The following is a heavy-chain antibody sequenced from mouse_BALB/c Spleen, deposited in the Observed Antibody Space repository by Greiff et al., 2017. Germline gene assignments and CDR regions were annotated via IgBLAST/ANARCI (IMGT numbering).Heavy chain of an antibody. D-gene: IGHD2-3*01. Sequence: EVHLVESGGGLVKPGGSLKLSCAASGFTFSSYAMSWVRQSPEKRLEWVAEISSGGSYTYYPDTVTGRFTISRDNAKNTLYLEMSSLRSEDTAMYYCARDDGYYPHWYFDVWGAGTTVTVSS. CDR3: ARDDGYYPHWYFDV. CDR2: ISSGGSYT. CDR1: GFTFSSYA. V-gene: IGHV5-9-4*01. J-gene: IGHJ1*01.